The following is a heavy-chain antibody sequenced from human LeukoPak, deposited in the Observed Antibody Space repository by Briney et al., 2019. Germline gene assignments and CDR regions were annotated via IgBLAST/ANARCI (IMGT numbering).Heavy chain of an antibody. CDR2: ISGSGGST. J-gene: IGHJ4*02. Sequence: GGSLRLSCAASGFTFSSYAMSWVRQAPGKGLEWVSAISGSGGSTYYADSVKGRFTISRDNSKNTLYLQMNSLRAEDTAVYYCAKDYVVLMVYAIGGFDYWGQGTLVTVSS. V-gene: IGHV3-23*01. CDR3: AKDYVVLMVYAIGGFDY. D-gene: IGHD2-8*01. CDR1: GFTFSSYA.